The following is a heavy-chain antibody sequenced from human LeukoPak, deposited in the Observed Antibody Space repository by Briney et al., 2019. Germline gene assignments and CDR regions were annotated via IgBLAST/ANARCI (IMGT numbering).Heavy chain of an antibody. CDR1: GFTFSSYA. V-gene: IGHV3-23*01. CDR3: ARDIYYDSSGYYGSVY. Sequence: GGSLRLSCAASGFTFSSYAMSWVRQAPGKGLEWVSTISGSGGTTYYADSVKGRFTISRDNAKNSLYLQMNSLRAEDTAVYYCARDIYYDSSGYYGSVYWGQGTLVTVSS. J-gene: IGHJ4*02. CDR2: ISGSGGTT. D-gene: IGHD3-22*01.